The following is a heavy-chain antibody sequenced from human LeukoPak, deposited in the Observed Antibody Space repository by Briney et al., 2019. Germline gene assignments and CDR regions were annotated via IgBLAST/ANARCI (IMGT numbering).Heavy chain of an antibody. CDR2: ISSNGGST. CDR1: GFTFSSYA. Sequence: GGSLRLSCAASGFTFSSYAMHWVRQAPGKGLEYVSAISSNGGSTYYANSVKGRFTISRDNSKNTLYLQMGSLRAEDMAVYYCARGPSYYMDVWGKGTTVAVSS. CDR3: ARGPSYYMDV. J-gene: IGHJ6*03. V-gene: IGHV3-64*01.